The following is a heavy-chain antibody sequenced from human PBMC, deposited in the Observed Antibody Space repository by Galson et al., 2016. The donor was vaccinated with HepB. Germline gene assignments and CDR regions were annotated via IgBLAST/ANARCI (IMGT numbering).Heavy chain of an antibody. J-gene: IGHJ6*02. V-gene: IGHV4-39*01. CDR1: GASISSPDHY. D-gene: IGHD3-22*01. CDR3: ARQATYYDRDYGMDV. CDR2: IFYSGNT. Sequence: SETLSLTCTVSGASISSPDHYWGWIRQPPGKGLEWIASIFYSGNTYYNPSLKSRVTVSVDTSKNQFSLKLSSVTAADTAVFYCARQATYYDRDYGMDVWGHGTTVTVSS.